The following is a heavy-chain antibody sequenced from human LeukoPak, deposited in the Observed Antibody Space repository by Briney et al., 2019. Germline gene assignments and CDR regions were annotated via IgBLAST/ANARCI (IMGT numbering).Heavy chain of an antibody. D-gene: IGHD2-15*01. CDR3: ARVLRGLGYCSGGSCPYYFDY. V-gene: IGHV1-18*01. Sequence: GASVKVSCKASGYTFTSYGISWVRQAPGQGLEWMGWISAYNGNTNYAQKLQGRVTMTTDTSTSTAYMELRSLRSDDTAVYYCARVLRGLGYCSGGSCPYYFDYWGQGTLVTASS. CDR1: GYTFTSYG. J-gene: IGHJ4*02. CDR2: ISAYNGNT.